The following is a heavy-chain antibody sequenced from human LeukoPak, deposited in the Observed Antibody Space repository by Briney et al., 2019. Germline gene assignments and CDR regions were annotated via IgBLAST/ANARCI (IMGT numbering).Heavy chain of an antibody. Sequence: GGSLRLSCAASGFTVSSNYMTWVRQAPGKGLEWVSVIYSGGSTYYADSVKGRFTISRDNSKNTLYLQMNSLRAEDTAVYYRASFLRSDAYNSFDYWGQGTLVTVSS. CDR3: ASFLRSDAYNSFDY. CDR1: GFTVSSNY. J-gene: IGHJ4*02. D-gene: IGHD5-24*01. V-gene: IGHV3-53*01. CDR2: IYSGGST.